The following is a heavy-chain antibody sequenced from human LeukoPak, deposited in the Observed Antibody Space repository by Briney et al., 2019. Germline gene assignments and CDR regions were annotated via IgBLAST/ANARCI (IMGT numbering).Heavy chain of an antibody. D-gene: IGHD6-13*01. CDR1: GYTFTGYH. Sequence: ASLKVSCKASGYTFTGYHMHSVRQAPGQGLGWMGWINPNSGGTNYAQKFQGRVTMTRDTSISTAYMELSRLRSDDTAVYYFARDEYSSSWYDYYYYYSMDVWGQGTTVTVSS. CDR3: ARDEYSSSWYDYYYYYSMDV. CDR2: INPNSGGT. V-gene: IGHV1-2*02. J-gene: IGHJ6*02.